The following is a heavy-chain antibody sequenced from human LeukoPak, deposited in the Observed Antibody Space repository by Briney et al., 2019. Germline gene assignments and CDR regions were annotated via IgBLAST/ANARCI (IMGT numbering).Heavy chain of an antibody. V-gene: IGHV3-30-3*01. J-gene: IGHJ4*02. D-gene: IGHD4-11*01. CDR2: ISYDGSNK. CDR3: ARDMTTVTTIRERGNFDY. Sequence: SGGSLRLSCAASGFTFSSYAMHWVRQAPGKGLEWVAVISYDGSNKYYADSVKGRFTISRDNSKNTLYLQMNSLRAEDTAVYYCARDMTTVTTIRERGNFDYWGQGTLVTVSS. CDR1: GFTFSSYA.